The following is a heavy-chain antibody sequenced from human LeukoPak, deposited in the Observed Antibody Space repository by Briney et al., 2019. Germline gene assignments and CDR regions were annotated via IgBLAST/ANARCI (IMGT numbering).Heavy chain of an antibody. CDR3: AEVKGYSTSGYLDY. CDR2: ISGSGGST. CDR1: GFTFSSYA. Sequence: PGGSLRLSCAASGFTFSSYAMSWVRQAPGKGLEWVSAISGSGGSTYYADSVKGRFTISRDNSKNTLYLQMNSLRAEDTAVYYCAEVKGYSTSGYLDYWGQGTLVTVSS. J-gene: IGHJ4*02. V-gene: IGHV3-23*01. D-gene: IGHD6-13*01.